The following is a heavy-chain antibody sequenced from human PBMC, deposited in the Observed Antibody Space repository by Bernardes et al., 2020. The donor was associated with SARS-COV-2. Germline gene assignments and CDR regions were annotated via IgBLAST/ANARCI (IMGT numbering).Heavy chain of an antibody. D-gene: IGHD1-7*01. CDR1: GYTFTDYY. CDR2: INPTNGGT. V-gene: IGHV1-2*02. Sequence: ASVKVSCKASGYTFTDYYIHWVRQAPGQGLEWMGWINPTNGGTEYAQKFQGRVTMTRDTSINTAYLELSGLKYDDTAVYYCAKENWKYENWGQGTLVTVSS. J-gene: IGHJ4*02. CDR3: AKENWKYEN.